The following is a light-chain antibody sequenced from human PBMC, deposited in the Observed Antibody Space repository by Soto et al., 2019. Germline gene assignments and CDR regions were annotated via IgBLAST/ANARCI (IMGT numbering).Light chain of an antibody. V-gene: IGKV3-20*01. Sequence: DMVLTQSPGTLSLSPGERATLSCRASRSFASSYLGWYQQKPGQAPRLLLYAASKRATDIPDRFSGSGSGTDFTLTINRLEPEDSAVYYCQQYGSSPPYTFGQGTKVEI. J-gene: IGKJ2*01. CDR2: AAS. CDR1: RSFASSY. CDR3: QQYGSSPPYT.